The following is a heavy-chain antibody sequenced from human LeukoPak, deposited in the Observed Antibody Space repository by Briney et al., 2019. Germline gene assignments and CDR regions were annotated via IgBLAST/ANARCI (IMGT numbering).Heavy chain of an antibody. V-gene: IGHV4-39*07. D-gene: IGHD2-2*01. CDR2: IYYSGNT. J-gene: IGHJ4*02. Sequence: KASETLSLTCTVSGGSISSSSYYGGWIRQPPGKGLEWIGSIYYSGNTYYNPSLKSRVTISADTSKNQFSLKLSSVTAADTAVYYCARRLPAANRKTFDYWGQGTLVTVSS. CDR3: ARRLPAANRKTFDY. CDR1: GGSISSSSYY.